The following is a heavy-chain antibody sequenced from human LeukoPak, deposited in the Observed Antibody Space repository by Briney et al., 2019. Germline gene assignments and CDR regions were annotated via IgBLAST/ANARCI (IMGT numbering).Heavy chain of an antibody. J-gene: IGHJ6*02. D-gene: IGHD3-3*01. CDR3: ARTYDFRYGMYV. Sequence: ASVKVSCKASGYTFISYDINWVRQATGQGLEWMGWMNLNCGNTGYAQKFQGRVTMTSNTYISSAYIELSSRRSEDAAVYYGARTYDFRYGMYVWGQGTTVTVSS. V-gene: IGHV1-8*01. CDR1: GYTFISYD. CDR2: MNLNCGNT.